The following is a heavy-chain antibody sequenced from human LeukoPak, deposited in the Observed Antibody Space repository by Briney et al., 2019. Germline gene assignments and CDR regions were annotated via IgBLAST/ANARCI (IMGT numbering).Heavy chain of an antibody. Sequence: GGSLRLSCAASGFTFSSYSMNWVRQAPGKGLEWVSYISSSSSTINYADSVKGRVTISRDNAKNSLYLQMNSLRAEDTAVYYCASNGSRDYWGQGTLVTVSS. J-gene: IGHJ4*02. CDR2: ISSSSSTI. CDR3: ASNGSRDY. V-gene: IGHV3-48*01. CDR1: GFTFSSYS.